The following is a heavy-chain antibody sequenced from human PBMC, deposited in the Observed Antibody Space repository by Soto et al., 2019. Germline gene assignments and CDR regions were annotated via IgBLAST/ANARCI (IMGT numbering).Heavy chain of an antibody. J-gene: IGHJ6*03. V-gene: IGHV1-8*01. Sequence: ASVKVSCKASGYTFTSYDINWVRQATGQGLEWMGWMNPNSGNTGYAQKFQGRVTMTRNTSISTAYMELSSLRSEDTAVYYCGRVASGWSQYYYSYMDVWGKGTTVTV. CDR3: GRVASGWSQYYYSYMDV. CDR1: GYTFTSYD. D-gene: IGHD6-19*01. CDR2: MNPNSGNT.